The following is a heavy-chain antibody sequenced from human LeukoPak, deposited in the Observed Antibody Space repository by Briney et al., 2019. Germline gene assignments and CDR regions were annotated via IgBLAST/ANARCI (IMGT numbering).Heavy chain of an antibody. D-gene: IGHD3-16*01. CDR1: GYTFTSYY. Sequence: ASVTVSCKASGYTFTSYYIHWVRQAPGQGLEWMGIINPSGGSTTYAQKFQGRVIMTSDMSTSTVYMDLSSLRSEDTAVYYCARTFYEQMPHFDYWGQGTLVTVSS. J-gene: IGHJ4*02. V-gene: IGHV1-46*01. CDR3: ARTFYEQMPHFDY. CDR2: INPSGGST.